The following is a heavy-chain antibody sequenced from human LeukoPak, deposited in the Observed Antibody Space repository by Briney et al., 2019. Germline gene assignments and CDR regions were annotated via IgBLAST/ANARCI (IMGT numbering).Heavy chain of an antibody. D-gene: IGHD6-19*01. Sequence: GGSLRLSCAASGFTFDDYGMSWVRQAPGKGLEWVSGINWNGGTTGYADSVKGRFTISRDNAKNSLYQQMNSLRAEDTALYHCARAVAGNGGYYYYYMDVWGKGTTVTVSS. V-gene: IGHV3-20*01. J-gene: IGHJ6*03. CDR3: ARAVAGNGGYYYYYMDV. CDR2: INWNGGTT. CDR1: GFTFDDYG.